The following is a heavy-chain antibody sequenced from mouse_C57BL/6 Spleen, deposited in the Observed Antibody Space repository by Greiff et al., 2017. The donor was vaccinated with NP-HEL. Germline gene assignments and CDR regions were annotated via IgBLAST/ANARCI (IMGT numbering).Heavy chain of an antibody. CDR1: GYTFTSYW. D-gene: IGHD1-1*02. J-gene: IGHJ4*01. CDR2: IDPSDSYT. V-gene: IGHV1-59*01. CDR3: AREGGNYAMDY. Sequence: VQLQQPGAELVRPGTSVKLSCKASGYTFTSYWMHWVKQRPGQGLEWIGVIDPSDSYTNYNQKFKGKATLTVDTSSSTAYMQLSSLTSEDSAVYYCAREGGNYAMDYWGQGTSVTVSS.